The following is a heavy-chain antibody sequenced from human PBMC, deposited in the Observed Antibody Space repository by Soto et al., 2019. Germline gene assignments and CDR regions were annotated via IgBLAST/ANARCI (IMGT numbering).Heavy chain of an antibody. D-gene: IGHD3-22*01. CDR3: ARKMSHYDNTMIEEGYEPFAI. CDR1: GYIFSDYY. V-gene: IGHV1-69*01. CDR2: IIPIFGTA. Sequence: SVKGSFKAAGYIFSDYYINWVRQAPGHGLEWMGGIIPIFGTANYAQKFQGRVTITADESTRTAYMALSSLRSEDTAVYNCARKMSHYDNTMIEEGYEPFAIWGQGTMVPVSS. J-gene: IGHJ3*02.